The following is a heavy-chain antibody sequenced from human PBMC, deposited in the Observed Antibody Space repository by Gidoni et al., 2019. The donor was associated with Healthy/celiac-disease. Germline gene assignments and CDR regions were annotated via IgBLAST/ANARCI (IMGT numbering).Heavy chain of an antibody. J-gene: IGHJ6*02. CDR2: IYYSGST. CDR1: GGSISSSRYY. CDR3: ARGGIQLWLAYYYGMDV. Sequence: QLQLQESGPGLVKPSETLSLTCTVSGGSISSSRYYWGWIRQPPGKGLEWIGSIYYSGSTYYNPSLKSRVTISVDTSKNQFSLKLSSVTAADTAVYYCARGGIQLWLAYYYGMDVWGQGTTVTVSS. V-gene: IGHV4-39*01. D-gene: IGHD5-18*01.